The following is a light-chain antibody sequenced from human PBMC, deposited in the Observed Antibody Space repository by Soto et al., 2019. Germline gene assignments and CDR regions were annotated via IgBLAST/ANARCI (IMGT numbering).Light chain of an antibody. V-gene: IGKV3-20*01. CDR2: GAS. CDR3: QQYGSAPAWT. J-gene: IGKJ1*01. CDR1: QSISSSY. Sequence: EIVLTQSPGTLSLSPGERATLSCRASQSISSSYLAWYQQKPGQAPRLLIYGASKRATGIPDRFSGSGSGTDFTLTISRLESEDLAVYYCQQYGSAPAWTF.